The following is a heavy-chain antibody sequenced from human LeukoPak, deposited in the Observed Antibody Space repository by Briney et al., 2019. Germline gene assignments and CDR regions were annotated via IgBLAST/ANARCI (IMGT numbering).Heavy chain of an antibody. CDR2: ISSSSSYT. J-gene: IGHJ4*02. V-gene: IGHV3-11*06. CDR1: GFTFSDYY. CDR3: ARDRATRHASDY. Sequence: PGGSLRLSCAASGFTFSDYYMSWIRQAPGKGLGWVSYISSSSSYTNYADSVKGRFTISRDNAKNSLYLQMNSLRAEDTAVYYCARDRATRHASDYWGQGTLVTVSS.